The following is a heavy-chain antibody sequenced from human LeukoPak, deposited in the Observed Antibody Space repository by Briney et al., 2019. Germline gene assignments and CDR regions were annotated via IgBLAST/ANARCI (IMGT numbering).Heavy chain of an antibody. CDR3: ARDSLSGFFDY. D-gene: IGHD3-22*01. CDR2: FNSDGSTT. Sequence: GGSLRLSCAASGFTFSSHWMHWVRQAPGKGLVWVSRFNSDGSTTIYADSVKGRFTISRDNAKNTLYLQMNSLRAEDTAVYYRARDSLSGFFDYWGQGTLVTVSS. CDR1: GFTFSSHW. V-gene: IGHV3-74*01. J-gene: IGHJ4*02.